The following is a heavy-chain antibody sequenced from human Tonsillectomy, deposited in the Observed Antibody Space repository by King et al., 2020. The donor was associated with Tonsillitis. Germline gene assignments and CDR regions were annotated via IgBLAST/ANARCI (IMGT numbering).Heavy chain of an antibody. CDR2: ISYDGSNK. J-gene: IGHJ4*02. Sequence: VQLVESGGGVVQPGRSLRLSCAASRFTFSTYSMTWVRQAPGKGLEWVSIISYDGSNKYHADSVKGRFIISRDNSKNTLYLQMNSLRAEDTAVYYCARSYDTSGYYYVGVYFDYWGQGTLVTVSS. D-gene: IGHD3-22*01. CDR1: RFTFSTYS. V-gene: IGHV3-30-3*01. CDR3: ARSYDTSGYYYVGVYFDY.